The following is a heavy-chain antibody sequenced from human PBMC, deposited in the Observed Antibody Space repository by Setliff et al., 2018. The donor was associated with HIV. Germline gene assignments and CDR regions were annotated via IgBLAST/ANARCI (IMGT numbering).Heavy chain of an antibody. Sequence: GASVKVSCKASGYTFTSYAMHWVRQAPGQRLEWMGWINAGNGNTKYSQKFQGRVTITRDTSASTAYMELSSLRSEDTAVYYCARAFQHFEYAFDIWGQGTLVTVSS. CDR3: ARAFQHFEYAFDI. CDR2: INAGNGNT. V-gene: IGHV1-3*01. CDR1: GYTFTSYA. D-gene: IGHD2-8*01. J-gene: IGHJ4*02.